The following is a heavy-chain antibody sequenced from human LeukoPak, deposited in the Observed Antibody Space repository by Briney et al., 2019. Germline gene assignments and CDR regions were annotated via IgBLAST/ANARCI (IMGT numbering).Heavy chain of an antibody. CDR1: GGSISSYY. Sequence: KPSETLSLTCTVSGGSISSYYWSWIRQPPGKGLEWIGYIYVTGSTRYNPYLQSRVTISADTSKNQFSLKLDSVTAADTAVYYCARSRPAPKEFDHWGQGTLVAVSS. CDR2: IYVTGST. J-gene: IGHJ4*02. CDR3: ARSRPAPKEFDH. V-gene: IGHV4-4*09. D-gene: IGHD2-2*01.